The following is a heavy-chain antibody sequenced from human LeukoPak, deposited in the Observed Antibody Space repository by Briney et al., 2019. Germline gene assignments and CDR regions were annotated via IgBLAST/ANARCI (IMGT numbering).Heavy chain of an antibody. V-gene: IGHV3-30-3*01. CDR1: GFTFSSYA. CDR3: ASLLHATMVRGVSSTPDAFDI. Sequence: GRSLRLSCAASGFTFSSYAMHWVRQAPGKGLEWVAVISYDGSNNYYADSVKGRFTISRDNSKSTLYLQMNSLRAEDTAVYYCASLLHATMVRGVSSTPDAFDIWGQGTMVTVSS. CDR2: ISYDGSNN. D-gene: IGHD3-10*01. J-gene: IGHJ3*02.